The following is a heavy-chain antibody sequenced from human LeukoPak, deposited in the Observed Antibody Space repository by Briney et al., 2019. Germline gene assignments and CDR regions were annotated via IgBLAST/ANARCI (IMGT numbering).Heavy chain of an antibody. CDR3: ARHPYDILTGPSFDY. V-gene: IGHV3-74*01. CDR1: GFTFSSDW. J-gene: IGHJ4*02. CDR2: INRDGRST. D-gene: IGHD3-9*01. Sequence: GGSLRLSCAASGFTFSSDWMHWVRQAPGKGLVWVSCINRDGRSTTYADSVKGRFTISRDNAKNTLYLQMNSLRAEDTAVYYCARHPYDILTGPSFDYWGQGTLVTVSP.